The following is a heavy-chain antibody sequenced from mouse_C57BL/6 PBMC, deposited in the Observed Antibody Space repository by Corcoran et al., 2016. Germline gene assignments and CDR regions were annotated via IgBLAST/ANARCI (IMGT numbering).Heavy chain of an antibody. CDR3: ARLNWDVDGYFDV. CDR1: GYTFTDYY. CDR2: INPNNGGT. Sequence: VQLQQSGPELVKPGASVKISCKASGYTFTDYYMNWVKQSHGKSLEWIGDINPNNGGTSYNQKFKGKATLTVDKSSSTAYMELRSLTSEDSAVYYCARLNWDVDGYFDVWGTGTTVTVSS. D-gene: IGHD4-1*01. J-gene: IGHJ1*03. V-gene: IGHV1-26*01.